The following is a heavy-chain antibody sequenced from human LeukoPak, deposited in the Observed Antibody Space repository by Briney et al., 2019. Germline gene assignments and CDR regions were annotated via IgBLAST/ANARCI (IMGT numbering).Heavy chain of an antibody. CDR1: GFTFSSYG. CDR3: ARAWSHGFDH. Sequence: GGSLRLSCAASGFTFSSYGMHWVRQAPGQGLEWVANIKQDGSDKYYVDSVKGRFTISRDNAKNSLYLQMNSLRAEDTAVYYCARAWSHGFDHWGQGTLVTVSS. CDR2: IKQDGSDK. V-gene: IGHV3-7*04. J-gene: IGHJ4*02.